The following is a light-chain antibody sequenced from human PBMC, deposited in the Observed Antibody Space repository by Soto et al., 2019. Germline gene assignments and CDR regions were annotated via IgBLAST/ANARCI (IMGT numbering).Light chain of an antibody. Sequence: ENVLTQSPGTLSLSPGERATLSCRASQSVTSNFLAWYQQKPGQAPRLLIYGASTRAAGVPDRFSGIGSGTDFTITITGLEPEDFAVYYCQQYGRSPLLYTFGQGTKL. J-gene: IGKJ2*01. CDR1: QSVTSNF. CDR3: QQYGRSPLLYT. V-gene: IGKV3-20*01. CDR2: GAS.